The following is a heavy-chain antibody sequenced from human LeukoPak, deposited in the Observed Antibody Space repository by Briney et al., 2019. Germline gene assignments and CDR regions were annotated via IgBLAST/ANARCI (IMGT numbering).Heavy chain of an antibody. D-gene: IGHD4-17*01. Sequence: PGGSLRLSCAASGFTFINYNMNWVRQAPGKGLEWVSSVSSSSAYIYYADSGKGRFTISRDNAKNSLYLQMNSLRAEDTAVYYCARVMTTVIKAFDYWGQGTLVTVSS. CDR1: GFTFINYN. CDR3: ARVMTTVIKAFDY. CDR2: VSSSSAYI. J-gene: IGHJ4*02. V-gene: IGHV3-21*01.